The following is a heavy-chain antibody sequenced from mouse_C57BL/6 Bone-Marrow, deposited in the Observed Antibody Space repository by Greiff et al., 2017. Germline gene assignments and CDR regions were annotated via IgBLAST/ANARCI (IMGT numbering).Heavy chain of an antibody. Sequence: QVQLQQSGAELVRPGTSVKMSCKASGYTFTNYWIGWAKQRPGHGLEWIGDIYPGGGYTNYNEKFKGKATLTADKSSSTAYMQFSSLTSEDSAIYYCARSIYYGKLPGTFFDYWGQGTTLTVSS. D-gene: IGHD2-1*01. CDR2: IYPGGGYT. CDR1: GYTFTNYW. J-gene: IGHJ2*01. V-gene: IGHV1-63*01. CDR3: ARSIYYGKLPGTFFDY.